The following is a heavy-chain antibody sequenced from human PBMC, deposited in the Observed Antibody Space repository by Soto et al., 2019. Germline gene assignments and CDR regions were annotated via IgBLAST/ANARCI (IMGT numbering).Heavy chain of an antibody. D-gene: IGHD3-10*01. Sequence: GGSLRLSCAASGVTFTSYAMTWVRQLRGEGLQWVASISKSGESRYYADSVKCRFTASRGNSKYTRYPQMNSVSAEDTAIYYCAKGSFGFDYWGQGTRVTVSS. CDR1: GVTFTSYA. V-gene: IGHV3-23*01. CDR3: AKGSFGFDY. J-gene: IGHJ4*02. CDR2: ISKSGESR.